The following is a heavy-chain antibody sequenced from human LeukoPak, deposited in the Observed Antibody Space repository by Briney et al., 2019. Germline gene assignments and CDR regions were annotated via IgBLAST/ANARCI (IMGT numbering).Heavy chain of an antibody. J-gene: IGHJ2*01. CDR3: ATSNRHIAAAGWIYWYFDL. CDR1: GFTFSSYS. D-gene: IGHD6-13*01. Sequence: GGSLRLSCAASGFTFSSYSMHWVRQAPGKGLEWVAFIRYDGSNKYYADSVKGRFTISRDNAKNSLYLQMNSLRAEDTAVYYCATSNRHIAAAGWIYWYFDLWGRGTLVTVSS. CDR2: IRYDGSNK. V-gene: IGHV3-30*02.